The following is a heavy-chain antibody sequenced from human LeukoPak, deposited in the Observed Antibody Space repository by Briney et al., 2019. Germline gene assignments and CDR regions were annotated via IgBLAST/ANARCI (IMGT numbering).Heavy chain of an antibody. D-gene: IGHD6-13*01. CDR1: GFTFSSYS. Sequence: GGSLRLSCAASGFTFSSYSMNWVRQAPGKGLEWVSYISSSGSTIYYADSVKGRFTISRDNAKNSLYLQMNSLRAEDTAVYYCARGAITRSSSWFNWFDPWGQGTLVTVSS. J-gene: IGHJ5*02. V-gene: IGHV3-48*04. CDR3: ARGAITRSSSWFNWFDP. CDR2: ISSSGSTI.